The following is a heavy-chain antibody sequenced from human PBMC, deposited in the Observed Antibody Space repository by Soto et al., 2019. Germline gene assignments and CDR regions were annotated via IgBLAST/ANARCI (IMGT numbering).Heavy chain of an antibody. CDR2: INEDSTYI. D-gene: IGHD3-9*01. CDR1: GFAFNTYS. Sequence: EVQLVESGGGLVKPGGSLRLSCTASGFAFNTYSMNWVGQAPGKGLEWVSSINEDSTYIYYADSLRGRITISRDNAKDSLFLQMNSLRPDDTAVYYCVRDLGRYFRSGYMDLWGDGATVTVSS. J-gene: IGHJ6*03. V-gene: IGHV3-21*02. CDR3: VRDLGRYFRSGYMDL.